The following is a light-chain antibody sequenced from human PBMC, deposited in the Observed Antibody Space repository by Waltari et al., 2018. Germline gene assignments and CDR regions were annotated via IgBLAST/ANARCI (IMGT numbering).Light chain of an antibody. V-gene: IGKV4-1*01. J-gene: IGKJ4*01. CDR3: QQYYSTPLT. CDR1: ESVLYSSNNKNH. CDR2: WAS. Sequence: EIVMTQSPESLAVSLGERATINCKSSESVLYSSNNKNHLAWYQQKTGQPPKLLLYWASTRKSGVPDRFSGSGSETDFTLTVTSLQAEDVAVYYCQQYYSTPLTFGGGTKVEIK.